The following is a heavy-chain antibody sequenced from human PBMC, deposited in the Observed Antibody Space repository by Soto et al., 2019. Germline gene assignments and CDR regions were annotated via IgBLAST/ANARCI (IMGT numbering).Heavy chain of an antibody. CDR3: ARISGWRIGGFGGAFDI. CDR2: ISSSGSSI. Sequence: GGSLRLSCAASAFTFSSYEMNWVRQAPGKGLEWISYISSSGSSIHYADSVKGRFTISRDNAKNSLYLQMNSLRAEETAVYYCARISGWRIGGFGGAFDIGGQGTMATVSS. J-gene: IGHJ3*02. CDR1: AFTFSSYE. V-gene: IGHV3-48*03. D-gene: IGHD3-16*01.